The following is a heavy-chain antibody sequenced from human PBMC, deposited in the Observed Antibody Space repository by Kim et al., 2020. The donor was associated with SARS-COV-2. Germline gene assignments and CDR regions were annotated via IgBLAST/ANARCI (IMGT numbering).Heavy chain of an antibody. Sequence: GGSLRLSCAASGFTFSDYYMSWIRQAPGKGLEWVSYISSSGSTIYYADSVKGRFTISRDNAKNSLYLQMNSLRAEDTAVYYCASHMTTVTNPFDYWGQGTLVTVSS. CDR3: ASHMTTVTNPFDY. J-gene: IGHJ4*02. V-gene: IGHV3-11*01. D-gene: IGHD4-17*01. CDR2: ISSSGSTI. CDR1: GFTFSDYY.